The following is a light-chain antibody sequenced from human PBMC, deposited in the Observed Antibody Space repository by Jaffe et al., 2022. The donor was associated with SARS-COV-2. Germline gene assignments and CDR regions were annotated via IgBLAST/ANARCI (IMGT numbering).Light chain of an antibody. V-gene: IGKV3-15*01. CDR2: GAS. Sequence: EIVMTQSPATLSVSPGERATLSCRASQSVSSNLAWYQQKPGQAPRLLIYGASTRATGIPARFSGSGSGTEFTLTISSLQSEDFAVYYCQQYNNWPPLPCTFGQGTKVEIK. CDR1: QSVSSN. J-gene: IGKJ1*01. CDR3: QQYNNWPPLPCT.